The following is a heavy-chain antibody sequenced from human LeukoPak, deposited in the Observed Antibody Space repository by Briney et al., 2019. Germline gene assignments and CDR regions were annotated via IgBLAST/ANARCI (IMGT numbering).Heavy chain of an antibody. J-gene: IGHJ6*02. D-gene: IGHD6-6*01. CDR1: GFTFSSYN. Sequence: PGGSLRLSCAASGFTFSSYNMNWVRQAPGKGLEWVSSISSSSYIYYADSVKGRFTISRDNAKNSLYLQMNSLRAEDTAVYYCARAWIGKQLGSFHYYYGMDVWGQGTTVTVSS. CDR3: ARAWIGKQLGSFHYYYGMDV. V-gene: IGHV3-21*01. CDR2: ISSSSYI.